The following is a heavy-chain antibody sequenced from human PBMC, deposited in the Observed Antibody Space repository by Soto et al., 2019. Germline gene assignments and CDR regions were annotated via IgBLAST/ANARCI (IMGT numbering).Heavy chain of an antibody. Sequence: PSETLSLTCAVSGASITAYYWAWVRQPPGKGLECIGNIYNSERTDYRPSLLSRVTISVDTFMNEFSLRLSSVTAADTAVYYCARLNGYCVGTNCHGYYGMDVWGQGTTVTAP. D-gene: IGHD2-21*01. CDR2: IYNSERT. CDR1: GASITAYY. J-gene: IGHJ6*02. CDR3: ARLNGYCVGTNCHGYYGMDV. V-gene: IGHV4-4*08.